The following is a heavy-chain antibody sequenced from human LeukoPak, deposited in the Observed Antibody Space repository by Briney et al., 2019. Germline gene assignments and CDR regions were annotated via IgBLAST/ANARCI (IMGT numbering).Heavy chain of an antibody. CDR1: GDSITRSEYY. J-gene: IGHJ6*03. CDR2: IYYSGAT. Sequence: SETLSLTCVVSGDSITRSEYYWDWIRQPPGKGLEWIGSIYYSGATYYSGSLKSRATISVDTIKNQFSLELRSVTAADTALYYCARRLRGGRRYHYYYMDVWGKGTTVTISS. D-gene: IGHD2-15*01. V-gene: IGHV4-39*01. CDR3: ARRLRGGRRYHYYYMDV.